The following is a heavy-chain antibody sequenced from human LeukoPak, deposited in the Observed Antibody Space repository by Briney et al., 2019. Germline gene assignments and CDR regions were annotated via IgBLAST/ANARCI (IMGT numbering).Heavy chain of an antibody. CDR2: IYYSGST. CDR3: ARGPRCSGGSCYPTQSYMDV. V-gene: IGHV4-39*01. J-gene: IGHJ6*03. D-gene: IGHD2-15*01. CDR1: GGSISSSSYY. Sequence: PSETLSLTCTVSGGSISSSSYYWGWLRQPPGKGLEWIGYIYYSGSTYYNPSLKSRVTMSVDTSKNQFSLKVSSVTAADTAVYYCARGPRCSGGSCYPTQSYMDVWGKGPTVTVSS.